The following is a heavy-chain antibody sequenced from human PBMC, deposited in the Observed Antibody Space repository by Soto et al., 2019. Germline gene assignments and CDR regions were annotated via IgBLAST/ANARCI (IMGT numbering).Heavy chain of an antibody. J-gene: IGHJ6*02. V-gene: IGHV4-31*03. Sequence: QVQLQESGPGLVKPSQTLSLTCTVSGGSISSGGYYWSWIRQHPGKGLEWIGYIYYSGSTYYNPSLKSRVTISVDTSKNQFSLKLSSVTAADTAVYYCARAYSSGWYHYYYYYGMDVWGQGTTVTVSS. D-gene: IGHD6-19*01. CDR2: IYYSGST. CDR1: GGSISSGGYY. CDR3: ARAYSSGWYHYYYYYGMDV.